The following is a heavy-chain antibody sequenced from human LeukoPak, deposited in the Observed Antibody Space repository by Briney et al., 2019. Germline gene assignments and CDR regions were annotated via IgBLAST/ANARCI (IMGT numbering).Heavy chain of an antibody. CDR3: ASSASIVLMVYATDY. CDR1: GYSISSGYY. V-gene: IGHV4-38-2*01. D-gene: IGHD2-8*01. Sequence: SETLSLTCAVSGYSISSGYYWGWIRQPPGKGLEWIGSIYHSGSTYYKPSDKSRVTISVDTSKNQFSLKLSSVTAADTAVYYCASSASIVLMVYATDYWGQGTLVTVSS. J-gene: IGHJ4*02. CDR2: IYHSGST.